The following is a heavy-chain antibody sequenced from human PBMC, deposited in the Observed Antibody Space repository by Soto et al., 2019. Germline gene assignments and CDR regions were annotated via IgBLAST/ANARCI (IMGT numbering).Heavy chain of an antibody. D-gene: IGHD2-8*01. V-gene: IGHV1-69*13. CDR3: AREGAVMDYYYGMDV. Sequence: ASVKVSCKASGGTFSSYALSWVRQAPGQGLEWMGGIIPIFGTANYAQKFQGRVTITADESTSTAYMELSSLRPEDTAVYYCAREGAVMDYYYGMDVWGQGTTVTVSS. J-gene: IGHJ6*02. CDR1: GGTFSSYA. CDR2: IIPIFGTA.